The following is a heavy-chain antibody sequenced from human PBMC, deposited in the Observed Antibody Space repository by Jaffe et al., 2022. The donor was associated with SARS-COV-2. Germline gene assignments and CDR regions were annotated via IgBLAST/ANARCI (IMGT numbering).Heavy chain of an antibody. J-gene: IGHJ4*02. D-gene: IGHD3-3*01. CDR1: GFTFSSYS. Sequence: EVQLVESGGGLVKPGGSLRLSCAASGFTFSSYSMNWVRQAPGKGLEWVSSISSSSSYIYYADSVKGRFTISRDNAKNSLYLQMNSLRAEDTAVYYCAREVGRSGYFDYWGQGTLVTVSS. CDR3: AREVGRSGYFDY. CDR2: ISSSSSYI. V-gene: IGHV3-21*01.